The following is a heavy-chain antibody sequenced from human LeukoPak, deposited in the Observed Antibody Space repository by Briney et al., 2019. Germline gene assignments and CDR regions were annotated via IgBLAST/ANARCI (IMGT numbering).Heavy chain of an antibody. CDR3: VRISTAVAGADY. CDR2: IKQDGSER. CDR1: GFSFSNSW. V-gene: IGHV3-7*01. D-gene: IGHD6-19*01. Sequence: GGSLRLSCAASGFSFSNSWMSWVRQAPGKGLEWVANIKQDGSERYYVDSVKVRFTISRDNTKNSLYLQMDSLRAEDTAVYYCVRISTAVAGADYWGQGTLVTVSS. J-gene: IGHJ4*02.